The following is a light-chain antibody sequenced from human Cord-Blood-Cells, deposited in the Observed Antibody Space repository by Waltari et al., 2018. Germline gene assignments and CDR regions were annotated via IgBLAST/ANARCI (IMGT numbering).Light chain of an antibody. Sequence: QSALTQPRSVSGSPGQSVTISYTGTSSDVGGYNYVSWYQQHPGKAPKLMIYDVSKRPSGVPDRSSGSKSGNTASLTISGLQAEDEADYYCCSYAGSYNVVFGGGTKLTVL. J-gene: IGLJ2*01. V-gene: IGLV2-11*01. CDR2: DVS. CDR3: CSYAGSYNVV. CDR1: SSDVGGYNY.